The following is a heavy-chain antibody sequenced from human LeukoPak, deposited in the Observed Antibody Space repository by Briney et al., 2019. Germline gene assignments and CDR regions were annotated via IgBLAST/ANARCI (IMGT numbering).Heavy chain of an antibody. J-gene: IGHJ4*02. V-gene: IGHV4-39*07. CDR1: GGSISSSSYY. D-gene: IGHD3-22*01. CDR2: IYYSGST. Sequence: SETLSLTCTVSGGSISSSSYYWGWIRQPPGKGLEWIGSIYYSGSTYYNPSLKSRVTISVDTSKNQFSLKLSSVTAADTAVYYCARDGMGYSYWGQGTLVTVSS. CDR3: ARDGMGYSY.